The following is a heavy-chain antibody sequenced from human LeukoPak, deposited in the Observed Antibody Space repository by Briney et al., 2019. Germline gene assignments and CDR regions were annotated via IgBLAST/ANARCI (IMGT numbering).Heavy chain of an antibody. CDR2: ISFDGRYK. CDR3: AKDHYCSSTSCYKWGGVYYYYGMDV. Sequence: PGGSLRLSCAASGFTFSSFAMHWVRQAPGKGLEWVAVISFDGRYKYYADSVKGRFTISRDNSKNTLYLQMNSLRAEDTAVYYCAKDHYCSSTSCYKWGGVYYYYGMDVWGQGTTVTVSS. J-gene: IGHJ6*02. CDR1: GFTFSSFA. D-gene: IGHD2-2*02. V-gene: IGHV3-30*04.